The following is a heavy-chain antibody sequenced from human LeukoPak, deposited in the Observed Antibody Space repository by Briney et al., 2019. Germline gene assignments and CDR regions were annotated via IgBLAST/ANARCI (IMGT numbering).Heavy chain of an antibody. CDR3: VRGSGGYDPLAFDS. CDR1: GFIFSGYS. D-gene: IGHD5-12*01. CDR2: ISSSSTTM. V-gene: IGHV3-48*04. Sequence: GGSLRLSCAASGFIFSGYSMNWVRQAPGKGLEWISYISSSSTTMYYADSVKGRFTISRDNPKNSLYLQMNSLRAEDTAVYHCVRGSGGYDPLAFDSWGQGTLVTVSS. J-gene: IGHJ4*02.